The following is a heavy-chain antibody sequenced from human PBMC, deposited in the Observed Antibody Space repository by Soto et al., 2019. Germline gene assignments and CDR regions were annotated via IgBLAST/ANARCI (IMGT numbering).Heavy chain of an antibody. Sequence: ASVKGACKTSGYTFTSDGSSWVRQAKGQGLEWMGWISAYNGNTNYAQKLQGRVTMTTDTSTSTAYMELRSLRSDDTAVYYCARYSNYVDYYYYMDVWGKGTTVTVSS. CDR3: ARYSNYVDYYYYMDV. J-gene: IGHJ6*03. CDR2: ISAYNGNT. CDR1: GYTFTSDG. V-gene: IGHV1-18*01. D-gene: IGHD4-4*01.